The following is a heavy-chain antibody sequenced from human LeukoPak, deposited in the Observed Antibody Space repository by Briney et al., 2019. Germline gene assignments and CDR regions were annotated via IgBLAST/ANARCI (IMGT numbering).Heavy chain of an antibody. V-gene: IGHV1-18*01. J-gene: IGHJ3*02. Sequence: ASVKVSCTASGYTFTSYGISWVRQAPGQGLEWMGWISAYNGNTNYAQKLQGRVTMTTDISTSTAYMELRSLRSDDTAVYYCARDGYYDILGAFDIWGQGTMVTVSS. CDR3: ARDGYYDILGAFDI. CDR1: GYTFTSYG. D-gene: IGHD3-22*01. CDR2: ISAYNGNT.